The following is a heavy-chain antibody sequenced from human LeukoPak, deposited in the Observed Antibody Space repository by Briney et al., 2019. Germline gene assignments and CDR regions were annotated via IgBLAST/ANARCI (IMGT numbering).Heavy chain of an antibody. D-gene: IGHD3-10*01. Sequence: SETLSLTCTVSGGSISSSSYYWGWIRQPPGKGLEWIGNIYYSGSTYYNPSLKSRVTISVDTSNNQFSLKLSSVTAADTAVYYCARDVWFGAGRTFDYWGQGTLVTVSS. CDR3: ARDVWFGAGRTFDY. CDR2: IYYSGST. J-gene: IGHJ4*02. V-gene: IGHV4-39*07. CDR1: GGSISSSSYY.